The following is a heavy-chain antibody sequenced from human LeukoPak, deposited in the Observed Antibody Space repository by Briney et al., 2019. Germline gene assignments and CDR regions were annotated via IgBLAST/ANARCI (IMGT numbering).Heavy chain of an antibody. CDR1: GYTFTGYF. V-gene: IGHV1-18*04. J-gene: IGHJ4*02. D-gene: IGHD5-18*01. CDR2: INPNSGNT. CDR3: ARVTGYSYGFDY. Sequence: ASVKVSCKASGYTFTGYFLHWVRQIPGQGLEWMGWINPNSGNTNCAQKLQGRVTMTTDTSTSTAYMELRSLRSDDTAVYYCARVTGYSYGFDYWGQGTLVTVSS.